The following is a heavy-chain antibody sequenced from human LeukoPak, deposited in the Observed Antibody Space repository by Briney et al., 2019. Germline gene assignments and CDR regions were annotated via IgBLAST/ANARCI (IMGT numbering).Heavy chain of an antibody. D-gene: IGHD2-15*01. CDR2: IYSGGST. Sequence: GGSLRLSCAASGFTVSSNYMSWVRQAPGKGLEWVSVIYSGGSTYYTDSVKGRFTISRDNSKNTLYLQMNSLRAEDTAVYYCARDAGGYYYYGMDVWGQGTTVTVSS. CDR1: GFTVSSNY. V-gene: IGHV3-66*01. CDR3: ARDAGGYYYYGMDV. J-gene: IGHJ6*02.